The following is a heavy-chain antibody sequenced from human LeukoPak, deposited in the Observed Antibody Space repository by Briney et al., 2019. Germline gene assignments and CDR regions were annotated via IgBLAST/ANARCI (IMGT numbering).Heavy chain of an antibody. CDR3: ARDLCSSTSCYFDY. Sequence: GGSLRLSCAASGFSISSYWMSWVRQAPGKGLEWVANIKQDGSQKHYVDSVKGRFTISRDNAKNSLYLQMNSLRVEDTAVYHCARDLCSSTSCYFDYWGQGILVTVSS. CDR2: IKQDGSQK. D-gene: IGHD2-2*01. J-gene: IGHJ4*02. CDR1: GFSISSYW. V-gene: IGHV3-7*01.